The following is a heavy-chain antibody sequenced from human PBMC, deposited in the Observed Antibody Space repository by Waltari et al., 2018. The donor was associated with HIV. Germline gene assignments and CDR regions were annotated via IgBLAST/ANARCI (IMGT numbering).Heavy chain of an antibody. D-gene: IGHD4-17*01. CDR2: VIPFLGIL. J-gene: IGHJ4*02. V-gene: IGHV1-69*02. Sequence: QVQLIQSGAEVKRPGSSVKVSCKASGGTFSSYSLSWVRQAPGQGLKWMGGVIPFLGILNYALEFKDRLTIVADAAKGTAYMELTNLRSEDTALYYCSTSRQNNSYASDYGAYNLASWGQGTLITVSS. CDR3: STSRQNNSYASDYGAYNLAS. CDR1: GGTFSSYS.